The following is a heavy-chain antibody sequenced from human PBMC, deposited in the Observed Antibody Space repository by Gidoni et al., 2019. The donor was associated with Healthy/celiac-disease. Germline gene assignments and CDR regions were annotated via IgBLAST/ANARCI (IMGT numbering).Heavy chain of an antibody. J-gene: IGHJ4*02. CDR2: ISYDGSNK. Sequence: GLEWVAVISYDGSNKYYADSVKGRFTISRDNSKNTLYLQMNSLRAEDTAVYYCAKDAGTTSGLVDYWGQGTLVTVSS. V-gene: IGHV3-30*18. CDR3: AKDAGTTSGLVDY. D-gene: IGHD1-7*01.